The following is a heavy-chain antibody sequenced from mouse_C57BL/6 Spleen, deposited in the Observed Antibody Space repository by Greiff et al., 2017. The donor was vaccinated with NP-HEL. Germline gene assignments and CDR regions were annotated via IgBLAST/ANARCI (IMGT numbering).Heavy chain of an antibody. J-gene: IGHJ2*01. D-gene: IGHD2-3*01. CDR1: GFSLTSYG. CDR2: IWSGGST. Sequence: QVQLKQSGPGLVQPSQSLSITCTVSGFSLTSYGVHWVRQPPGKGLEWLGVIWSGGSTDYNAAFISRLSISKDNSKSQVFFKMNSLQADDTAIYYCAKNGENDDGYYVDYWGQGTTLTVSS. V-gene: IGHV2-4*01. CDR3: AKNGENDDGYYVDY.